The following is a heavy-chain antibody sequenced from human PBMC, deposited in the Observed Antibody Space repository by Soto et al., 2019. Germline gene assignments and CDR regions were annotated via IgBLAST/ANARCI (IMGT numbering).Heavy chain of an antibody. D-gene: IGHD3-22*01. J-gene: IGHJ5*01. Sequence: PSQTLSLTCDISGNSVSTNTATWDWIRQSPSRGLEWLGRTYYRSRWYFDYAVSVKSRITISPDISNNQFSLQLTSVTSDDTAIYYCVRLIGNSWLDSWGQGTLVTVSS. CDR3: VRLIGNSWLDS. CDR1: GNSVSTNTAT. V-gene: IGHV6-1*01. CDR2: TYYRSRWYF.